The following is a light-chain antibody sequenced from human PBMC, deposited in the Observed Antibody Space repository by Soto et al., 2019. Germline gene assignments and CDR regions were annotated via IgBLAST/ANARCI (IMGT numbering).Light chain of an antibody. CDR3: QYYNDYCWT. V-gene: IGKV1-5*03. J-gene: IGKJ1*01. CDR1: QGISDW. CDR2: RTS. Sequence: DIQLTQSPSTLSASVGDRVTITCRASQGISDWLAWYQQKPGRAPKLLISRTSNLERGVPSRFSGSGSGTDFTLAISSLQPDDFATYHCQYYNDYCWTFGEGTKVEIK.